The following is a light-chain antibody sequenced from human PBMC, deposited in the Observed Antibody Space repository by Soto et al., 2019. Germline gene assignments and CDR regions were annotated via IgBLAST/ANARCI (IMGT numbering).Light chain of an antibody. CDR2: WAS. J-gene: IGKJ2*01. V-gene: IGKV4-1*01. CDR3: QQYYSFPDT. CDR1: QSVLYSSNNKNY. Sequence: DIVMTQSPDSLAVSLGERATINCKSSQSVLYSSNNKNYLTWYQQKPGQPPKLLIYWASTRESGVPDRFSGSGSGTDFTLTISSLQAEDVAVYYCQQYYSFPDTFGQGTKLEIK.